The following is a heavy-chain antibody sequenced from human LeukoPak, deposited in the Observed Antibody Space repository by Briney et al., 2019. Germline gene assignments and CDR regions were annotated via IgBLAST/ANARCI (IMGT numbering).Heavy chain of an antibody. CDR3: ARWLTT. Sequence: SQTLSLTCVISGDSVSNNSASWNWIRQSPSRGLEWLGRTYYRSRWYKDYAVSVKSRIAINPDTSKNQFSLQLNSVTPEDTAVYYCARWLTTWGQGTLVTVSS. CDR1: GDSVSNNSAS. J-gene: IGHJ5*02. V-gene: IGHV6-1*01. CDR2: TYYRSRWYK. D-gene: IGHD3-9*01.